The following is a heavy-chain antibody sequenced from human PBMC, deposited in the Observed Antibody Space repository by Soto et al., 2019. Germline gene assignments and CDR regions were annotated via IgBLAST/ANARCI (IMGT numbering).Heavy chain of an antibody. V-gene: IGHV4-34*01. CDR2: INHSGST. CDR3: ARGRESSTSLNYYYYYMDV. J-gene: IGHJ6*03. CDR1: GGSFSGYY. D-gene: IGHD2-2*01. Sequence: SETLSLTCAVYGGSFSGYYWSWIRQPPGKGLEWIGEINHSGSTNYNPSLKSRVTISVDTSKNQFSLKLSSVTAADTAVYYCARGRESSTSLNYYYYYMDVWGKGTTVTVSS.